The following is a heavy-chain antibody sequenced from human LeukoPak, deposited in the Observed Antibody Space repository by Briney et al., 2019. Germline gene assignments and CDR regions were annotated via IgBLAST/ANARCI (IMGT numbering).Heavy chain of an antibody. CDR2: ISAYNGNT. J-gene: IGHJ4*02. CDR3: AREYYYDSSYSVDY. CDR1: GYTFTSYG. Sequence: ASVKVSCNASGYTFTSYGISWVRQAPGQGLEWMGWISAYNGNTNYAQKLQGRVTMTTDTSTSTAYMELRSLRSDDTAVYYCAREYYYDSSYSVDYWGQGTLVTVSS. D-gene: IGHD3-22*01. V-gene: IGHV1-18*01.